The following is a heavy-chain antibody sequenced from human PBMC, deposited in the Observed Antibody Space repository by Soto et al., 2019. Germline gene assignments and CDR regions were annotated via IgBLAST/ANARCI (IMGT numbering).Heavy chain of an antibody. Sequence: LSLTCTVSGGSISSSSYYWGWIRQPPGKGLEWIGSIYYSGSTYYNPSLKSRVTISVDTSKNQFSLKLSSVTAADTAVYYCARPARYCSGGSCYDWFDPWGQGTLVTVSS. CDR2: IYYSGST. D-gene: IGHD2-15*01. V-gene: IGHV4-39*01. CDR1: GGSISSSSYY. CDR3: ARPARYCSGGSCYDWFDP. J-gene: IGHJ5*02.